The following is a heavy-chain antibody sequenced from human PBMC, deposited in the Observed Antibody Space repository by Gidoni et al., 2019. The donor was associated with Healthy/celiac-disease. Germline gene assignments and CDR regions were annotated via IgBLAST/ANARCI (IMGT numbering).Heavy chain of an antibody. D-gene: IGHD6-19*01. CDR1: GYTFTRYY. J-gene: IGHJ3*02. V-gene: IGHV1-46*03. Sequence: QVQLVQSGAEVKKPVSSVKVSCKASGYTFTRYYLPWVRQAPGQGLEWMGIINPSGGSTSYAQKFQGRVTMTRDTSTSTVYMELSSLRSEDTAVYYCASPIGIAVAGTGPGAFDIWGQGTMVTVSS. CDR3: ASPIGIAVAGTGPGAFDI. CDR2: INPSGGST.